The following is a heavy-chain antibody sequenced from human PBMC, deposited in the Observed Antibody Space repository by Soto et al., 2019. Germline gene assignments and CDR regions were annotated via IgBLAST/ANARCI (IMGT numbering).Heavy chain of an antibody. CDR1: GYTFTSYA. CDR3: ARDPRYYDFWSGYLDYYYYGMDV. J-gene: IGHJ6*02. D-gene: IGHD3-3*01. V-gene: IGHV1-3*01. CDR2: INAGNGNT. Sequence: GASVKVSCKASGYTFTSYAMHWVRQAPGQRLEWMGWINAGNGNTKYSQKFQGRVTITRDTSARTAYMELSSLRSEDTAVYYCARDPRYYDFWSGYLDYYYYGMDVWGQGTTVTVSS.